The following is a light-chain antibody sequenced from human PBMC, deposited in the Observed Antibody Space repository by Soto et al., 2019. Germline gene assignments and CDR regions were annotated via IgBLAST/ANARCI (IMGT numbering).Light chain of an antibody. J-gene: IGKJ1*01. Sequence: IVMTQSPATLSVSQGESATLSCRASQSVSRNLGWYQQKPGQAPRLLIYGTSTRITGIPARFSGSGSGTEFTLTISSLQSEDCAVYYCQQHNSWPWTFGQGTKVEIK. CDR3: QQHNSWPWT. CDR1: QSVSRN. CDR2: GTS. V-gene: IGKV3-15*01.